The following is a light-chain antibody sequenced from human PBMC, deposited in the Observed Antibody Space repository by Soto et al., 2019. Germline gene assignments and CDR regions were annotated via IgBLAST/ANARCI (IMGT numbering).Light chain of an antibody. Sequence: DIQMTQSPSTLSASVGDRVTITCRASQSISSWLAWYQQKPGKAPKLLIYKASSLESGVPSRFSGSGTGTEFTLTISSLQPDDFATFYCQQYNSYPLTFGGGNKVELK. CDR3: QQYNSYPLT. J-gene: IGKJ4*01. V-gene: IGKV1-5*03. CDR2: KAS. CDR1: QSISSW.